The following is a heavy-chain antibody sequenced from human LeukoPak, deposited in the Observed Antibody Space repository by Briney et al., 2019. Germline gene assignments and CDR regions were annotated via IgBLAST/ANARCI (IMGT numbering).Heavy chain of an antibody. D-gene: IGHD3-16*01. V-gene: IGHV3-30*03. Sequence: PGTSLRLSCAASGFTFSSYGMHWVRQAPGKGLEWVAVISYDGSNKYYADSVKGRFTISRDNSKNTLYLQMNSLRAEDTAVCYCAGGLYYFDYWGQGTLVTVSS. CDR2: ISYDGSNK. J-gene: IGHJ4*02. CDR3: AGGLYYFDY. CDR1: GFTFSSYG.